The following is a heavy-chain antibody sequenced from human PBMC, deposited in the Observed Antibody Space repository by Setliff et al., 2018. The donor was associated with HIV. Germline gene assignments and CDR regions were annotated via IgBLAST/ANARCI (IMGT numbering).Heavy chain of an antibody. V-gene: IGHV3-74*01. J-gene: IGHJ6*02. CDR1: GFTFTDYI. D-gene: IGHD3-10*01. CDR2: INSDGSDT. CDR3: ARGVRGVVNGMDV. Sequence: GSLRLSCAGSGFTFTDYIMHWVRQVPGKGLVWVSRINSDGSDTSYADSVKGRFTISRDNAKNTLYLQMNSLRAEDTAVYYCARGVRGVVNGMDVWGQGTTVTVSS.